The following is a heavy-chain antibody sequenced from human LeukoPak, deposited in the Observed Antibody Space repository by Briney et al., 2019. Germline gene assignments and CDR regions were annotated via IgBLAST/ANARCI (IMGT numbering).Heavy chain of an antibody. CDR3: ARDTGCSSTSCYYYYMDV. J-gene: IGHJ6*03. D-gene: IGHD2-2*01. V-gene: IGHV3-74*01. Sequence: GGSLRLSCAASGFTFSNYWLHWVRQAPGKGLVWVSRIDANAKTTSYADSVEGRFTISTDNAKKTLYLQMNSLRAEDTAVYYCARDTGCSSTSCYYYYMDVWGKGTTVTVSS. CDR1: GFTFSNYW. CDR2: IDANAKTT.